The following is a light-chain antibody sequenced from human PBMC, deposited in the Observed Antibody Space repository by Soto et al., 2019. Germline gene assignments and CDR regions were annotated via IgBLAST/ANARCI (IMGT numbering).Light chain of an antibody. CDR2: GAS. CDR1: QSVSSN. Sequence: EIVMTQSPVTLSVSPGERATLSCRASQSVSSNLAWYQQKPGQAPRLLIYGASTRATGIPARFSGSGSGTEFTLTISSLQSEDFAVYYCRQYNNWPYTFGQGTKLEIK. V-gene: IGKV3-15*01. J-gene: IGKJ2*01. CDR3: RQYNNWPYT.